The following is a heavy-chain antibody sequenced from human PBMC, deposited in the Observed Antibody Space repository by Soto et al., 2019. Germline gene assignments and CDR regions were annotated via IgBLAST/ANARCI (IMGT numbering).Heavy chain of an antibody. J-gene: IGHJ4*02. CDR3: ARGRPGSGIDY. CDR2: INHSGST. CDR1: GGSFSGYY. Sequence: SETLSLTCAVYGGSFSGYYWSWIRQPPGKGLEWIGEINHSGSTNYNPSLKSRVTISVDTSKNQFSLKLSSVTAADTAVYYCARGRPGSGIDYWGQGTLVTVSS. D-gene: IGHD3-10*01. V-gene: IGHV4-34*01.